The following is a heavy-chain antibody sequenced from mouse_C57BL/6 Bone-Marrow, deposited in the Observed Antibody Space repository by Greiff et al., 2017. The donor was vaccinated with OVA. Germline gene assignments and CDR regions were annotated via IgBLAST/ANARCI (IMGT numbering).Heavy chain of an antibody. V-gene: IGHV1-69*01. J-gene: IGHJ4*01. D-gene: IGHD1-1*01. CDR1: GYTFTSYW. CDR2: IDPSDSYT. CDR3: ARSYYGSSLYAMDY. Sequence: QVQLQQPGAELVMPGASVKLSCKASGYTFTSYWMHWVKPRPGQGLEWIGEIDPSDSYTNYNQKFKGKSTLTVDKSSSTAYMQLSSLTSEDSAVYYCARSYYGSSLYAMDYWGQGTSVTVSS.